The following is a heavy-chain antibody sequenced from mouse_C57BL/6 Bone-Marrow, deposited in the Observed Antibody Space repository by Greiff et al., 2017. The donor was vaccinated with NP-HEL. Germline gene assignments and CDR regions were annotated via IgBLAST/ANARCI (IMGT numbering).Heavy chain of an antibody. CDR1: GFNIKDYY. CDR3: STCYDGYGGFAY. J-gene: IGHJ3*01. CDR2: IDPENGDT. D-gene: IGHD2-3*01. V-gene: IGHV14-4*01. Sequence: VQLQQSGAELVRPGASVKLSCTASGFNIKDYYMHWVKQRPEQGLEWIGWIDPENGDTEYASKFQGKATITADTSSNTAYLQHSSLTSEATSVYYCSTCYDGYGGFAYWGQGTLVTVSA.